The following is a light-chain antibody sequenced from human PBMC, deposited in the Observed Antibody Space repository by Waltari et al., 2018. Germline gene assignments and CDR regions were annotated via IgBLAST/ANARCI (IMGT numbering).Light chain of an antibody. CDR3: SSYTSSSTPYWV. CDR1: SSDVGGYNY. Sequence: QSALTQPASVSGSPGQSITISCTGTSSDVGGYNYVSWYQQHPGKAPKLMIYDVSKRPSGVSKRFSGSKSGNTASLTISGLQSEDEADYYCSSYTSSSTPYWVFGGGSKLTIL. CDR2: DVS. V-gene: IGLV2-14*01. J-gene: IGLJ3*02.